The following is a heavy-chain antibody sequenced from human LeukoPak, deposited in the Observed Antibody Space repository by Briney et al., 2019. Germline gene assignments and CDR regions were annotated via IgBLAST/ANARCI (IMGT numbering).Heavy chain of an antibody. V-gene: IGHV3-66*01. CDR3: ARSYSNHLFGMDV. Sequence: GGSLRLSCAASGFTVSSYYMTWVRQAPGKGLEWVSVMYSGGSTYYADSVKGRVAISKDNSQNTVFLQMNSVRVEDTAVYYCARSYSNHLFGMDVWGQGTAVTVSS. CDR2: MYSGGST. J-gene: IGHJ6*02. CDR1: GFTVSSYY. D-gene: IGHD4-11*01.